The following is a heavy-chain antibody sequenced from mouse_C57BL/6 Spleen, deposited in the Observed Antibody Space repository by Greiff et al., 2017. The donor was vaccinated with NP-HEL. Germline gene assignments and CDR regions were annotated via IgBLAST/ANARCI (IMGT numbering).Heavy chain of an antibody. D-gene: IGHD1-1*01. Sequence: EVQLQESGPGLVKPSQSLSLTCSVTGYSITSGYYWNWIRQFPGNKLEWMGYISYDGSNNYNPSLKNRISITRDTSKNQFFLKLNSVTTEDTATYYCATSTVVSLYAMDYWGQGTSVTVSS. CDR3: ATSTVVSLYAMDY. CDR2: ISYDGSN. V-gene: IGHV3-6*01. CDR1: GYSITSGYY. J-gene: IGHJ4*01.